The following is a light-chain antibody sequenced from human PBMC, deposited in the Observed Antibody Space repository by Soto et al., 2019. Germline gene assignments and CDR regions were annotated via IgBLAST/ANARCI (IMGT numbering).Light chain of an antibody. V-gene: IGKV1-6*01. CDR2: VAS. CDR3: LQDYNYPYT. J-gene: IGKJ2*01. CDR1: QGIKND. Sequence: AIQMTQSPSSLSASVGDRVTITCRASQGIKNDVAWYPHKPGKAPKLLIHVASTLQSGVPSRFSGSVSGTDFILTISSLQPEDLATYYCLQDYNYPYTFGQGTKLEI.